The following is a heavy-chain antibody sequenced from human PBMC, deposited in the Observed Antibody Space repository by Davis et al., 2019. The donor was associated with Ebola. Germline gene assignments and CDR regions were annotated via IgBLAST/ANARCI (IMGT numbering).Heavy chain of an antibody. CDR2: ISYGGST. J-gene: IGHJ4*02. Sequence: SETLSLTCTMSGVSISRYYWSWIRQPPGKGLEWLGYISYGGSTKYNRALRSRVTASMDTSKNQFSLKLSSVTAADTAVYYCARDSGWYEEYFDYWGQGTLVTVSS. CDR3: ARDSGWYEEYFDY. V-gene: IGHV4-59*01. CDR1: GVSISRYY. D-gene: IGHD6-19*01.